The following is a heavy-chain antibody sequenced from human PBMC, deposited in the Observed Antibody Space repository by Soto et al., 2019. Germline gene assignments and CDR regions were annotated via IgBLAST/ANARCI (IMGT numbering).Heavy chain of an antibody. CDR1: GFTFDDYA. Sequence: GGSLRLSCAASGFTFDDYAMHWVRQAPGKGLEWVSGISWNTAGIAYADSVKGRFTISRDNSKNTLYLQMNSLRAEDTAVYYCARSPGYSSGWPLDYWGQGTLVTVS. D-gene: IGHD6-19*01. CDR3: ARSPGYSSGWPLDY. J-gene: IGHJ4*02. V-gene: IGHV3-9*01. CDR2: ISWNTAGI.